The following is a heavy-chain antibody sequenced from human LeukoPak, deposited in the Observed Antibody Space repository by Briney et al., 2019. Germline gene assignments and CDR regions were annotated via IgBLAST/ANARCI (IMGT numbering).Heavy chain of an antibody. CDR3: ATQPAGPASWFDP. V-gene: IGHV4-59*01. Sequence: PSETLSLTCTVSGGSISTYYWSWIRQPPGKGLEWIGYIYYSGNTNYNPSLKSRATILLDTSKNQFSLKLNSVTAADTAVYYCATQPAGPASWFDPWGQGTLVTVSP. J-gene: IGHJ5*02. CDR2: IYYSGNT. D-gene: IGHD6-13*01. CDR1: GGSISTYY.